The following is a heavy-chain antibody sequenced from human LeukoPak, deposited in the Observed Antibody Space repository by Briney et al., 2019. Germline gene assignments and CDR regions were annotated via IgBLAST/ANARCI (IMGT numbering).Heavy chain of an antibody. CDR3: TKGMATIRRHIDS. CDR1: GFSFSDCA. D-gene: IGHD5-24*01. V-gene: IGHV3-23*01. Sequence: GGSLRLSCAASGFSFSDCAMSWVRQAPGRGLEWVSSISGSAGSTYYADSMKGRFAISRDNPKNTLHLEMNSLRAEDTAIYYCTKGMATIRRHIDSWGQGTLVTVSS. CDR2: ISGSAGST. J-gene: IGHJ4*02.